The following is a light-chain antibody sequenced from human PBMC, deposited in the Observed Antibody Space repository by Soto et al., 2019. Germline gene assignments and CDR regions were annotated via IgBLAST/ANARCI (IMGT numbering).Light chain of an antibody. CDR3: QKYNNWPRT. CDR1: QSVSSN. CDR2: GAS. J-gene: IGKJ1*01. V-gene: IGKV3-15*01. Sequence: EIVMTQSPATLSVSPGERATLSCRASQSVSSNLAWYQQKPGQAPRLLIYGASTRATGIPARFSGSGSGTEFTLTISSLQSDDVAVYYCQKYNNWPRTLGQGTKVGI.